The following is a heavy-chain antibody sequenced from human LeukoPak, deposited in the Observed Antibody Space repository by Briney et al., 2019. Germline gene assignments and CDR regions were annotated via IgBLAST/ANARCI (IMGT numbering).Heavy chain of an antibody. Sequence: SVKVSCKASGGTFSSYAISWVRQAPGQGLEWMGRIIPILGIANYAQKFQGRVTITADKSTSTAYMELSSLRSEDTAVYYCAGFTYYYDSSGYYFSDHYYYYGTDVWGQGTTVTVSS. D-gene: IGHD3-22*01. CDR2: IIPILGIA. CDR1: GGTFSSYA. V-gene: IGHV1-69*04. CDR3: AGFTYYYDSSGYYFSDHYYYYGTDV. J-gene: IGHJ6*02.